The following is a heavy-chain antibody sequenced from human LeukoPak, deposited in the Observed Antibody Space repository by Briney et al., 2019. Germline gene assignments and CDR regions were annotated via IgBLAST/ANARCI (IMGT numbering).Heavy chain of an antibody. D-gene: IGHD1-26*01. J-gene: IGHJ3*02. V-gene: IGHV4-39*07. Sequence: SETLSLTCTVSGGSISSSSYYWGWIRQPPGKGLEWIGSIYYSGSTYYNPCLKSRVTISVDTSKNQFSLKLSSVTAADTAVYYCAREWSGSYLDAFDIWGQGTMVTVSS. CDR1: GGSISSSSYY. CDR3: AREWSGSYLDAFDI. CDR2: IYYSGST.